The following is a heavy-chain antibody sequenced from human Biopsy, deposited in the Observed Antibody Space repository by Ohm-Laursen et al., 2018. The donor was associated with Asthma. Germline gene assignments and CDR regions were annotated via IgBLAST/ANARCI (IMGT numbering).Heavy chain of an antibody. CDR1: GSTVSDYH. V-gene: IGHV3-11*01. CDR2: IGSRITDAI. D-gene: IGHD3-10*01. CDR3: ARDFTIGSGNPFHF. Sequence: SLRLSCAASGSTVSDYHMSWIRQTPGRGLEWISYIGSRITDAIYYADSVKGRFTISRDNAKNSVFLQMNSLRAEDTGVYYCARDFTIGSGNPFHFWGPGTLVTVSS. J-gene: IGHJ4*01.